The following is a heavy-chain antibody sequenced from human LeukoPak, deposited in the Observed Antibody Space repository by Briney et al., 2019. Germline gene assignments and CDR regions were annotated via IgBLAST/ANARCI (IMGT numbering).Heavy chain of an antibody. J-gene: IGHJ6*02. Sequence: GGSLRLSCAASGFTFPNYAMSWVRQAPGKGLEWVSGIIAELDTTYYADSVRGRFTISRDHSTNTLYLQMNRLRAEDTAMYYCAKGSRGSSGYYYYGMDVWGQGTTVTVSS. CDR3: AKGSRGSSGYYYYGMDV. CDR2: IIAELDTT. D-gene: IGHD6-6*01. CDR1: GFTFPNYA. V-gene: IGHV3-23*01.